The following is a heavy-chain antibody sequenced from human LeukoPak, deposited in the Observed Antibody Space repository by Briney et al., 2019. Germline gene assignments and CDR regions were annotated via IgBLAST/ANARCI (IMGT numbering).Heavy chain of an antibody. CDR3: AELGITMIEGV. Sequence: PGGSLRLSCAASGFTFSSYEMNWVRQAPGKGLEWVSYISSSGSTIYYADSVKGRFTISRDNAKNSLYLQMNSLRAEDTAVYYCAELGITMIEGVWGKGTTVIVSS. D-gene: IGHD3-22*01. J-gene: IGHJ6*04. CDR1: GFTFSSYE. CDR2: ISSSGSTI. V-gene: IGHV3-48*03.